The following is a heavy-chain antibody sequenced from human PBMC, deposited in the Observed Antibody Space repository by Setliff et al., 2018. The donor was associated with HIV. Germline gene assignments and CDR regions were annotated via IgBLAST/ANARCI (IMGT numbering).Heavy chain of an antibody. CDR2: NYPPDSDT. J-gene: IGHJ3*02. V-gene: IGHV5-51*01. Sequence: GESQKTCCTASGNSITSRWIGWVRQMPGKGLEWRRINYPPDSDTTYSQSFRGQVAISADKTINTACLHWSRLKASDTDIYFCARLPFGVSDAFDIWGQGTVVTVS. CDR3: ARLPFGVSDAFDI. D-gene: IGHD3-10*01. CDR1: GNSITSRW.